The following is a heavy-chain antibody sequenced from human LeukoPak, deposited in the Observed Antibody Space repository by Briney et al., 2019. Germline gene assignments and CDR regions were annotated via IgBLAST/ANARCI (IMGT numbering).Heavy chain of an antibody. CDR2: IYSGGST. D-gene: IGHD5-18*01. Sequence: PGGSLRLSRAASGFTVSSNYMSWVRQAPGKGLEWVSVIYSGGSTYYAGSVKGRFTISRDNSKNTLYLQMNSLRVEDTAVYYCARDLSGIAGYTYGRGIDYWGQGTLVTVSS. CDR3: ARDLSGIAGYTYGRGIDY. J-gene: IGHJ4*02. V-gene: IGHV3-66*01. CDR1: GFTVSSNY.